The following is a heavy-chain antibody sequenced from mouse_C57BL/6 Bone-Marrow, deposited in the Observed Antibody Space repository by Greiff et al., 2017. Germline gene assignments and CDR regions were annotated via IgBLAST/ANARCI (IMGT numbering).Heavy chain of an antibody. Sequence: QVQLQQSGADLARPGASLKLSCKASGYTFTSYGISWVNQRPGQGLEWIGEIYTRSGNTYYNEKFKGKATLTADKSSSTAYMELHSLTPEDSAVYFCARGSHCGSSAWFDYWGQGTVVTVTA. J-gene: IGHJ3*01. CDR3: ARGSHCGSSAWFDY. CDR2: IYTRSGNT. CDR1: GYTFTSYG. V-gene: IGHV1-81*01. D-gene: IGHD1-1*01.